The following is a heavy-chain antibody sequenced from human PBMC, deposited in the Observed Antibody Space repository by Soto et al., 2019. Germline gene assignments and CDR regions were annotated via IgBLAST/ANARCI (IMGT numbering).Heavy chain of an antibody. Sequence: ASVKLTCTASGYTFTIYAMHWVRQAPGQRLEWMGWINAGNGNTKYSQKFQGRVTITRDTSASTAYMELSSLRSEDTAVYYCARDQRFLEWLLLPDVWGKGTTVTVSS. CDR3: ARDQRFLEWLLLPDV. D-gene: IGHD3-3*01. V-gene: IGHV1-3*01. J-gene: IGHJ6*04. CDR1: GYTFTIYA. CDR2: INAGNGNT.